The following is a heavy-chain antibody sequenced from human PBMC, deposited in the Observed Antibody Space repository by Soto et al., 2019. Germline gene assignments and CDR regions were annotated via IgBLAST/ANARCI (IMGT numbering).Heavy chain of an antibody. CDR1: GVAFSTYG. D-gene: IGHD3-10*01. CDR3: AKDFGAWSDS. Sequence: PGGSLRLSCAASGVAFSTYGMHWVRQAPGKGLEWVALISYDGADSYYADSVKGRFTISRDNSKHTLSLQMDGLRDEDTGVYYCAKDFGAWSDSWGQGTLVTVSS. CDR2: ISYDGADS. J-gene: IGHJ5*01. V-gene: IGHV3-30*18.